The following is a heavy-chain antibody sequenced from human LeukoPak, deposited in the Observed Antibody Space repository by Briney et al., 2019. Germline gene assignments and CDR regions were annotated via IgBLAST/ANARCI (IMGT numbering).Heavy chain of an antibody. Sequence: PGGSLRLSCAASGFTFSSYAMSWVRQAPGKGLEWVSAISGSGGSTYYADSVKGRFTISRGNSKNTLYLQMNSLRAEDTAVYYCAKDLAWTYYYDSSGSDYWGQGTLVTVSS. CDR2: ISGSGGST. D-gene: IGHD3-22*01. J-gene: IGHJ4*02. CDR1: GFTFSSYA. V-gene: IGHV3-23*01. CDR3: AKDLAWTYYYDSSGSDY.